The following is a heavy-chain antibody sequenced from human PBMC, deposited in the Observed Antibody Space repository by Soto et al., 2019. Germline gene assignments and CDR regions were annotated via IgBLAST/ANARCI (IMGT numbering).Heavy chain of an antibody. V-gene: IGHV3-48*01. Sequence: PGGSLRLSCAASGFTFSGYAMHWVRQAPGKGLEWVSYISYSSSSIFYADSVKGRFTISRDSAKNSLYLQMNSLRAEDTAVYYCARGSLFDPWGQGTLVTVSS. CDR3: ARGSLFDP. D-gene: IGHD3-10*01. CDR2: ISYSSSSI. J-gene: IGHJ5*02. CDR1: GFTFSGYA.